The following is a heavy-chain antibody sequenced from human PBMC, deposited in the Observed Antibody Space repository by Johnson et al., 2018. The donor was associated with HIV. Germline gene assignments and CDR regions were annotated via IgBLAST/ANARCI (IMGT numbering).Heavy chain of an antibody. CDR2: ISYDGSNK. J-gene: IGHJ3*02. D-gene: IGHD1-26*01. CDR1: GFTFSSYA. Sequence: QEQLVESGGGLVQPGRSLRLSCAASGFTFSSYAMHWVRQAPGKGLEWVAVISYDGSNKYYADSVKGRFTISRDNSKNTLYLQMNSLRAEDTAVYYCARIRFLVGATSGAFDIWGQGTMVTVSS. CDR3: ARIRFLVGATSGAFDI. V-gene: IGHV3-30*04.